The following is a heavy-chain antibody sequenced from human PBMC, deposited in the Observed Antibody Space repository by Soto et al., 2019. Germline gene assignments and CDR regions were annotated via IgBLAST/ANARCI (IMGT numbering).Heavy chain of an antibody. CDR2: IGTAGDT. CDR3: GRGVALVRYLYGSPRAPYFDY. D-gene: IGHD3-9*01. J-gene: IGHJ4*02. Sequence: GGSLRLSCAASGFTFSSYDMHWVRQATGKGLEWVSAIGTAGDTYYPGSVKGRFTISRENAKNSLYLQMNSLRAGDTAVYYCGRGVALVRYLYGSPRAPYFDYWGQGTLVTVSS. CDR1: GFTFSSYD. V-gene: IGHV3-13*01.